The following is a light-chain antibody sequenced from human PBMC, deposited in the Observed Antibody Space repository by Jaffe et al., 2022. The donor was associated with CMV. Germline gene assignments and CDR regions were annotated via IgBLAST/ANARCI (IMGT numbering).Light chain of an antibody. J-gene: IGLJ1*01. CDR2: KDN. V-gene: IGLV3-25*03. Sequence: SYELTQPPSVSVFPGQTARITCSGHALPKQYAHWYQQKPGQAPVVIIYKDNKRPSGIPARFSASSSGTIATLTISGVQAEDEADYYCQSADSSDSYRVFGPGTKVTV. CDR3: QSADSSDSYRV. CDR1: ALPKQY.